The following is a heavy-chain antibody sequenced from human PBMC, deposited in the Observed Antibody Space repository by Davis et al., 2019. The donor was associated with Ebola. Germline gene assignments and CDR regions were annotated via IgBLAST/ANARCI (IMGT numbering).Heavy chain of an antibody. CDR3: ARASGSYYYYGMDV. Sequence: SETLSLTCTVSGGSISSHYWTWIRQPAGKGLEWIGHIYASANTNYSPSLKSRVTISVDTSENHFSLKLSSVTAADTAVYYCARASGSYYYYGMDVWGQGTTVSVSS. V-gene: IGHV4-4*09. CDR2: IYASANT. J-gene: IGHJ6*02. CDR1: GGSISSHY. D-gene: IGHD7-27*01.